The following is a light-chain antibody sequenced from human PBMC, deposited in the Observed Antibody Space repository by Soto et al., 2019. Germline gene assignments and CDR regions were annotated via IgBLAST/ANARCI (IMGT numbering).Light chain of an antibody. J-gene: IGLJ1*01. Sequence: ALTQPPSASGCPGQSVTFSCTGTSSDVGGYNYVSWYQQHPGKAPKLMSYEVNKRPSGVPDRFSGSKSGNTASLTVSGLQAEDEGDYYCSSHAGSKRVFGTGTKVTIL. CDR3: SSHAGSKRV. V-gene: IGLV2-8*01. CDR1: SSDVGGYNY. CDR2: EVN.